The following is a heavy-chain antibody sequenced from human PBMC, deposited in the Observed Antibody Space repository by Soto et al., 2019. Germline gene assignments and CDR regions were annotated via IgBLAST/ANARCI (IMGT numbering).Heavy chain of an antibody. J-gene: IGHJ4*02. D-gene: IGHD2-21*02. Sequence: QVQLVQSGAEEKKPGASVKVSWKASGYTFTSYAMHWVRLAPGQRLEWMGWINAGNGNTKYSQKFQGRVTITRDTSASTAYMELSSLRSEDTAVYYCARSIVVVTALDYWGQGTLVTVSS. CDR3: ARSIVVVTALDY. CDR1: GYTFTSYA. CDR2: INAGNGNT. V-gene: IGHV1-3*05.